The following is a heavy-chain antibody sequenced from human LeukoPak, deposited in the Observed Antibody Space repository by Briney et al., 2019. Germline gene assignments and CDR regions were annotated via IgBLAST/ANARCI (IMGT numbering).Heavy chain of an antibody. CDR1: GYTFTGYY. V-gene: IGHV1-2*06. CDR3: ARKEGDHYGSGSYYGY. J-gene: IGHJ4*02. CDR2: INPNSGGT. D-gene: IGHD3-10*01. Sequence: GASVKVSCKASGYTFTGYYMHWVRQAPGQGLEWMGRINPNSGGTNYAQKFQGRVTMTRDTSISTAYMELSRLRSDDTAVYYCARKEGDHYGSGSYYGYWGQGTLVTVSS.